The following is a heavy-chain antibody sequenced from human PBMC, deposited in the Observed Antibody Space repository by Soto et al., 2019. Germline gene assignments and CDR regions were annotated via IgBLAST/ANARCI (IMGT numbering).Heavy chain of an antibody. CDR3: ARVSGIDYCGMDV. D-gene: IGHD3-10*01. J-gene: IGHJ6*02. Sequence: SETLSLTCAVYGGSFSGYYWSWIRQPPGKGLEWIGEINHSGSTNYNPSLKSRVTISVDTSKNQVSLTLSSVTAADTAVYYRARVSGIDYCGMDVWGQGTTVTVSS. V-gene: IGHV4-34*01. CDR1: GGSFSGYY. CDR2: INHSGST.